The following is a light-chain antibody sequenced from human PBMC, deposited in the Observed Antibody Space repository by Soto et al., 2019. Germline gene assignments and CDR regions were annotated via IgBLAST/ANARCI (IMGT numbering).Light chain of an antibody. Sequence: DIQITQSPSNLSASVGARVTITCRASQSISSWLAWYQQKPGKAPKLLSYKAYSLESGVPSRFRGSGSGTQFTLTISSLQPDDFATYYCKQDNSYFGGGTKVEIK. V-gene: IGKV1-5*03. J-gene: IGKJ4*01. CDR1: QSISSW. CDR3: KQDNSY. CDR2: KAY.